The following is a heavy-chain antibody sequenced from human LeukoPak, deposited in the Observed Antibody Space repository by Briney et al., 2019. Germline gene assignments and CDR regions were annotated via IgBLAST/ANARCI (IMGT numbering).Heavy chain of an antibody. J-gene: IGHJ4*02. CDR1: GLIFSSYG. CDR3: AKGRYSGYDSPPFDY. Sequence: PGGSLRLSCAASGLIFSSYGMHWVRQAPGKGLEWVAVISYDGSNKYYADSVKGRFTISRDNSKNTLYLQMNSLRAEDTAVYYCAKGRYSGYDSPPFDYWGQGTLVTVSS. CDR2: ISYDGSNK. V-gene: IGHV3-30*18. D-gene: IGHD5-12*01.